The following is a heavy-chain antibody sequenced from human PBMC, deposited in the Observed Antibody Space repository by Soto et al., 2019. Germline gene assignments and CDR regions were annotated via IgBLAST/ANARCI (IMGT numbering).Heavy chain of an antibody. CDR1: GYTFTSYG. Sequence: QVQLVQSGAEVKKPGASVKVSCKASGYTFTSYGISWVRQAPGQGLEWMGWISAYKGNTNYAQKLQGRVTMTTDTAASTADMELRSLRSDTAAGYFGARESPPADHWGQGTVVTVSS. CDR3: ARESPPADH. CDR2: ISAYKGNT. J-gene: IGHJ4*02. V-gene: IGHV1-18*01.